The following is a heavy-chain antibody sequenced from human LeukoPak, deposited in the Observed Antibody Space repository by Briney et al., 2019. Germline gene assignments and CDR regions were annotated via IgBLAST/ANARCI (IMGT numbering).Heavy chain of an antibody. Sequence: SETLSLTCTVSGGSISRYYWSWIRQPPGKGLEWIGSIYYSGSTYYNPSLKSRVTISVDTSKNQFSLKLSSVTAADTAVYYCARHPIAAADFDYWGQGTLVTVSS. D-gene: IGHD6-13*01. CDR2: IYYSGST. V-gene: IGHV4-59*05. J-gene: IGHJ4*02. CDR3: ARHPIAAADFDY. CDR1: GGSISRYY.